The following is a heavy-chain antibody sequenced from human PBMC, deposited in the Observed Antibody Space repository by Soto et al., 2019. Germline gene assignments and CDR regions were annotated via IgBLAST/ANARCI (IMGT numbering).Heavy chain of an antibody. V-gene: IGHV4-39*07. CDR1: GCSISSSSYY. D-gene: IGHD3-10*01. CDR3: ARDRGFGGGIGYYYYYGMDV. Sequence: SEALSLTCTVSGCSISSSSYYWGWIRQPPGKGLEWIGSIFYSGSTYYNPSLKSRVTISIDTSKNQFSLKLSSVTAADTAVYYCARDRGFGGGIGYYYYYGMDVWGQGTTVTVSS. CDR2: IFYSGST. J-gene: IGHJ6*02.